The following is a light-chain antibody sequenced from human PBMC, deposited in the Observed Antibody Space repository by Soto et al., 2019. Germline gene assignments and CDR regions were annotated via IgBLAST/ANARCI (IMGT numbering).Light chain of an antibody. CDR1: QSISTY. J-gene: IGKJ4*01. CDR3: HQTYNAPLS. CDR2: AAS. Sequence: DMEMTQSPSSLSASVGDRVTITCRASQSISTYLTWYQQEPGKAPKLLIYAASTLQSGVPLRFSGSGSGRPFSLPISSLQPEDFGTYYCHQTYNAPLSFGGGTKVEI. V-gene: IGKV1-39*01.